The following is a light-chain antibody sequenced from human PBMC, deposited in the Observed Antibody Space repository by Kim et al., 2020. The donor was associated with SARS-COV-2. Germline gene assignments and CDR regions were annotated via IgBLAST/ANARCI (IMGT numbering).Light chain of an antibody. CDR2: GKN. V-gene: IGLV3-19*01. CDR3: NSRDSSTNQLV. J-gene: IGLJ2*01. CDR1: SLRGYY. Sequence: ALGQKVRITCQGDSLRGYYASWYQLKPGQAPVVVIYGKNNRLSGIPDRFSGSSSGNTASLTITGAQAEDEADYYCNSRDSSTNQLVFGGGTQLTVL.